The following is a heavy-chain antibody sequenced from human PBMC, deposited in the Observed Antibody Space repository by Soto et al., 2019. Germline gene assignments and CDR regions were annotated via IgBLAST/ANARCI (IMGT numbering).Heavy chain of an antibody. CDR2: IDPSDSYA. CDR3: ARHKAFYYDSSAA. Sequence: GESLKISCKGSGYSFASYWISWVRQMPAKGLEWMGRIDPSDSYANYSPSFQGHVTFSADKSISTAYLQWSSLRASDTAMYYCARHKAFYYDSSAAWGQGTMVTVYS. J-gene: IGHJ4*02. V-gene: IGHV5-10-1*01. CDR1: GYSFASYW. D-gene: IGHD3-22*01.